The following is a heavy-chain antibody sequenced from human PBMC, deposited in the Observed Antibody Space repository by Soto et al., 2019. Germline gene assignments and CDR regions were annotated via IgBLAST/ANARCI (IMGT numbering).Heavy chain of an antibody. V-gene: IGHV4-61*08. D-gene: IGHD3-22*01. Sequence: QVQLQESGPGLVKPSETLSLICTVSGDSVSGGGYYWTWIRQPPGKGLEWIGYISFTGDTTYNPSLMSRVTIAMHTSKNQFSLKLTSATAADTALYYCSRGGHYYHSMLWGQGTLVTVSS. CDR1: GDSVSGGGYY. J-gene: IGHJ4*02. CDR3: SRGGHYYHSML. CDR2: ISFTGDT.